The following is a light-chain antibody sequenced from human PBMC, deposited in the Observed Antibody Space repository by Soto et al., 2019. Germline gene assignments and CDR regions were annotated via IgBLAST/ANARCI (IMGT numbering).Light chain of an antibody. J-gene: IGLJ3*02. Sequence: QSVLTQPPSVSGAPGQRVTISCTGSSSNIGAGYDVHWYQQLPGTAPKLLIYGNSNRPSGVPDRFSGSKFGTSASLAITGLQAEDEADYYCQSYDSSLRGRVFGGGTKVTVL. CDR3: QSYDSSLRGRV. CDR2: GNS. CDR1: SSNIGAGYD. V-gene: IGLV1-40*01.